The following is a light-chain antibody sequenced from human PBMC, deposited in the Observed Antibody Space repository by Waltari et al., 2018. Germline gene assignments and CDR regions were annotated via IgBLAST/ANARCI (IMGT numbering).Light chain of an antibody. CDR2: ATS. CDR1: QSVSTSY. Sequence: EIMLTQSPGTLSLSPGERATLSCRASQSVSTSYLVWYQQKPGQAPKLLIYATSSRATGIPDRFSGSGSGTDFTLTINRLEPEDFAVYYCQQYGSSPRITFGQGTRLEMK. CDR3: QQYGSSPRIT. J-gene: IGKJ5*01. V-gene: IGKV3-20*01.